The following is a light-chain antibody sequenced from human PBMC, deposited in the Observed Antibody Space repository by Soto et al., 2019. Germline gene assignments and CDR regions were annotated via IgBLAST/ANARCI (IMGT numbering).Light chain of an antibody. Sequence: QSVLTQPRSVSGSPGQSVTISCTGTSSDVGGYNYVSWYQQHPGKAPKLMIYDVSKRPSGVPDRFSGSKSGNTASLTISGLQAEDEAEYYCCSYVGATTYVFGSGTKVTVL. CDR3: CSYVGATTYV. CDR1: SSDVGGYNY. J-gene: IGLJ1*01. V-gene: IGLV2-11*01. CDR2: DVS.